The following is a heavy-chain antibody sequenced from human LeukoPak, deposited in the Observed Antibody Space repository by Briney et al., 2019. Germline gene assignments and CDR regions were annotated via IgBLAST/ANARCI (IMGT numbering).Heavy chain of an antibody. V-gene: IGHV3-7*01. CDR3: ARSYYGSGTSYGMDD. CDR1: GFTFSRHW. Sequence: GGSLRLSCAVSGFTFSRHWMSWVRQAPGKGLEWLANIKQDGSEKYYVDSVEGRFTISRDSAKNSLYLQMNSLRAKDTAVYYCARSYYGSGTSYGMDDWGQGTTVTVSS. D-gene: IGHD3-10*01. J-gene: IGHJ6*02. CDR2: IKQDGSEK.